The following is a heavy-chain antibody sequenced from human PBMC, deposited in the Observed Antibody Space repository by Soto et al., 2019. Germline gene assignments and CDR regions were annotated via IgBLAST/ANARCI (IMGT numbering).Heavy chain of an antibody. CDR3: ARGLRYSYGYSDY. Sequence: SETLSLTCAVYGGSFSGYYWSWIRQPPGKGLEWIGEINHSGSTNYNPSLKSRVTISVDTSKNQFSLKLSSVTAADTAVYYCARGLRYSYGYSDYLGQGTLVTVSS. V-gene: IGHV4-34*01. CDR2: INHSGST. CDR1: GGSFSGYY. J-gene: IGHJ4*02. D-gene: IGHD5-18*01.